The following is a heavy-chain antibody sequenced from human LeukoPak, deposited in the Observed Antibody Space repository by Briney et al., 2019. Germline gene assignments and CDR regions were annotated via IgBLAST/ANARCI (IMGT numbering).Heavy chain of an antibody. CDR3: AKDHYNYIWGTYEFDH. V-gene: IGHV3-30*18. Sequence: GGSLRLSCAASGFTFSSYGMHWVRQAPGKGLEWVAVISYDGNNKFYADSVKGRFTISRDNSKNTRYLQMNSLRAEGTAVYYCAKDHYNYIWGTYEFDHWGQGTLVTVSS. CDR2: ISYDGNNK. D-gene: IGHD3-16*01. J-gene: IGHJ4*02. CDR1: GFTFSSYG.